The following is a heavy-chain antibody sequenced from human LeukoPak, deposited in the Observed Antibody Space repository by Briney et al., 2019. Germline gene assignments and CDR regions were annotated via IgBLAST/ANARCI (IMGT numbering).Heavy chain of an antibody. Sequence: GGSLRLSCAASGFTFSSYAMSWVRQAPGKGLEWVSAISGSGGSTYYADSVKGRFTISRDNSKNTLCLQMNSLRAEDTAVYYCARDWGYCSSTSCYTVDYWGQGTLVTVSS. V-gene: IGHV3-23*01. CDR2: ISGSGGST. D-gene: IGHD2-2*02. CDR1: GFTFSSYA. CDR3: ARDWGYCSSTSCYTVDY. J-gene: IGHJ4*02.